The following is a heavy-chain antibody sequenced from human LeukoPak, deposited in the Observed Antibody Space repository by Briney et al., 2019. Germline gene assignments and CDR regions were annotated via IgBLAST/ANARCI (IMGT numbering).Heavy chain of an antibody. CDR2: ISGSGGST. D-gene: IGHD3-10*01. V-gene: IGHV3-23*01. Sequence: PGGSLRLSCAASGFTFSSYAMSWVRQAPGKGLEWVSAISGSGGSTYYADSVKGRFTISRDNSKNTLYLQMSSLRAEDTAVYYCAKGLAVLWFGELVYFDYWGQGTLVTVSS. J-gene: IGHJ4*02. CDR1: GFTFSSYA. CDR3: AKGLAVLWFGELVYFDY.